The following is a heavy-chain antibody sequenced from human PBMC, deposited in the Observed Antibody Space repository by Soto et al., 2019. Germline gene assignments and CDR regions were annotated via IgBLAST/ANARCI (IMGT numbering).Heavy chain of an antibody. CDR3: ARSRYSGSYFFDY. J-gene: IGHJ4*02. V-gene: IGHV4-30-4*01. CDR2: IHNSVST. CDR1: GGSISSGDYY. D-gene: IGHD1-26*01. Sequence: PSESLSLTCTVSGGSISSGDYYWSWIRQPPGKGLEWIAYIHNSVSTHYNPSLKSRVTISVDMSKNQFSLKLSSVTAADTAVYYCARSRYSGSYFFDYWGQGILVTVSS.